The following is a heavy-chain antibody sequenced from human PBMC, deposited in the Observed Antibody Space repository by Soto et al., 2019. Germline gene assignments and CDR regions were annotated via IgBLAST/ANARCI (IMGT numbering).Heavy chain of an antibody. CDR1: GFNLDDYA. V-gene: IGHV3-9*01. D-gene: IGHD1-1*01. CDR3: AKDMRNDYYYAMDV. J-gene: IGHJ6*02. Sequence: GGSLRLSCADSGFNLDDYAMHWVRQAPGKGLEWVSGISWNSDIIDYADSVKGRFTISRDNAKNSLYLQMNSLRAEDTALYYCAKDMRNDYYYAMDVWGQGTTVTVSS. CDR2: ISWNSDII.